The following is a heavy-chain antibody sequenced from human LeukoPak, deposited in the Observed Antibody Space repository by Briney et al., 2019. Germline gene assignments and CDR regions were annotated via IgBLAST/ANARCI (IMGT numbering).Heavy chain of an antibody. Sequence: SQTLSLTCAIPGDSVSSNSAVWSWVRQSPSRGLEWLGRTYYRSEWYNDYAVSVKSRISINPDTSKNQFSLQLNSVTPEDTALYYCARFRGYGAFDVWGQGTMVTVSS. D-gene: IGHD3-22*01. J-gene: IGHJ3*01. CDR2: TYYRSEWYN. CDR3: ARFRGYGAFDV. V-gene: IGHV6-1*01. CDR1: GDSVSSNSAV.